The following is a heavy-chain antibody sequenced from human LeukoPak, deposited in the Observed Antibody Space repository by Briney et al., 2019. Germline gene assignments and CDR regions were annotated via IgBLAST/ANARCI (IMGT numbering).Heavy chain of an antibody. CDR3: TQWLDY. CDR1: GGPIISSTYY. D-gene: IGHD6-19*01. Sequence: SETLSLTCAVSGGPIISSTYYWGWIRQPPGKGLEWTGIIYYNGNTYYNPSLKSRVTISVDTSKNQFSLKLSSVTAADTAVYYCTQWLDYWGQGTLVTVSS. J-gene: IGHJ4*02. V-gene: IGHV4-39*01. CDR2: IYYNGNT.